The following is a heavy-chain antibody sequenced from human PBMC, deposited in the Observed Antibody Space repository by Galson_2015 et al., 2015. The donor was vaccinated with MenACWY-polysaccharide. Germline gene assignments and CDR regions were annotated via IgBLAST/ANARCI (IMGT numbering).Heavy chain of an antibody. Sequence: SVKVSCKASGYTFTSYDINWVRQATGQGLEWMGWMNPNSGNTGYAQKFQGRVTMTRNTSISTAYMELSSLRSEDTAVYYCARGRGEGRSRIRFYFDYWGQGTLVTVSS. D-gene: IGHD3-16*01. J-gene: IGHJ4*02. CDR1: GYTFTSYD. CDR3: ARGRGEGRSRIRFYFDY. CDR2: MNPNSGNT. V-gene: IGHV1-8*01.